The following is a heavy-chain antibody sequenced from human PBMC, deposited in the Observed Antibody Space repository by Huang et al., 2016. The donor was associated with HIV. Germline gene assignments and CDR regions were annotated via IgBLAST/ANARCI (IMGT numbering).Heavy chain of an antibody. CDR1: GFNFNNYD. Sequence: QVQLVQSGAEVKKPGASVKVSCKASGFNFNNYDFNWVRQASGQGLEWMGWMNTKSGNTGYAQKVQGRVTITRNTSITTAYMELRSLRSEDTAVYYCARARGFLYDSTGYYSRYYFDSWGQGTLVTISS. CDR3: ARARGFLYDSTGYYSRYYFDS. D-gene: IGHD3-22*01. CDR2: MNTKSGNT. V-gene: IGHV1-8*03. J-gene: IGHJ4*02.